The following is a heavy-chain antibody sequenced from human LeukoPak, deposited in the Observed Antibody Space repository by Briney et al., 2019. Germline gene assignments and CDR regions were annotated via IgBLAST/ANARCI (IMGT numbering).Heavy chain of an antibody. CDR3: AREPGRRDAFDI. J-gene: IGHJ3*02. Sequence: PGGSLRLSCAASGCTFSSYIMNWVRQAPGKGLEGVSSISSSNTYIYYADSVKGRFTISRDNAKNSLSLQMNSLRAEDTAVYYCAREPGRRDAFDIWGHGTLVTVSS. CDR2: ISSSNTYI. CDR1: GCTFSSYI. V-gene: IGHV3-21*01.